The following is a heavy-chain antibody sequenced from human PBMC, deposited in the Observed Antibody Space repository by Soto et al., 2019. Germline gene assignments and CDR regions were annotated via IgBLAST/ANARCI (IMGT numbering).Heavy chain of an antibody. CDR1: GGSISSGGYS. J-gene: IGHJ5*02. Sequence: QLQLQESGSGLVKPSQTLSLTCAVSGGSISSGGYSWSWIRQPPGKGLEWIGYIYHSGSTYYNPSLKSRVTVAVDRSKNQFSLKLGSVTAADTAVYYCARFYGDYANWFDPWGQGTLVTVSS. CDR3: ARFYGDYANWFDP. D-gene: IGHD4-17*01. CDR2: IYHSGST. V-gene: IGHV4-30-2*01.